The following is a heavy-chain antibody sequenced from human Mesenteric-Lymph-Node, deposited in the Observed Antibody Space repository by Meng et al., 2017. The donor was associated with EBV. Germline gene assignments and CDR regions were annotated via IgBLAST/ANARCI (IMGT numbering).Heavy chain of an antibody. V-gene: IGHV1-18*01. D-gene: IGHD5-24*01. CDR2: ISTYNGNT. Sequence: QVQLVQSGAEVNKPGASVKVSCKASGYTFTGYGINWVRQAPGQGLEWMGYISTYNGNTIYAQKLQGRLTMTTDTSTSTAYMELTSLTSDDTAVYYCARGNGATTWGQGTLVTVSS. J-gene: IGHJ5*02. CDR3: ARGNGATT. CDR1: GYTFTGYG.